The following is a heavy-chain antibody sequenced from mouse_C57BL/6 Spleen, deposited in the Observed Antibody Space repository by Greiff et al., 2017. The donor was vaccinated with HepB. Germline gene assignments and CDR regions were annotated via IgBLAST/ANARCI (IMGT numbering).Heavy chain of an antibody. CDR1: GFNIKNTY. Sequence: VQLQQSVAELVRPGASVKLSCTASGFNIKNTYMHWVKQRPEQGLEWIGRIDPANGNTKYAPKFQGKATITADTSSNTAYLQLSSLTSEDTAIYYGASPNYYGSSFDAMDYWGQGTSVTVSS. CDR2: IDPANGNT. J-gene: IGHJ4*01. V-gene: IGHV14-3*01. D-gene: IGHD1-1*01. CDR3: ASPNYYGSSFDAMDY.